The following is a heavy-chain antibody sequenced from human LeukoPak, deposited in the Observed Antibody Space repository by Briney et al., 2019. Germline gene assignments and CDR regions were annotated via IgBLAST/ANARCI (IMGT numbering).Heavy chain of an antibody. Sequence: SETLSLTCTVSGGSISSYYWSWIRQPPGKGLEWIGEINHSGSTNYNPSLKSRVTISVDTSKNQFSLKLSSVTAADTAVYYCARGHVQGNDYWGQGTLVTVSS. J-gene: IGHJ4*02. CDR1: GGSISSYY. D-gene: IGHD1-1*01. V-gene: IGHV4-34*01. CDR2: INHSGST. CDR3: ARGHVQGNDY.